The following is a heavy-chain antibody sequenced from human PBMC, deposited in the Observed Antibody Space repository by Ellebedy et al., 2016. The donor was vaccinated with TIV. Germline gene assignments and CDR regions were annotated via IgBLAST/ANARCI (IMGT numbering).Heavy chain of an antibody. Sequence: SETLSLXXTVPGGSISSSSYYWGWIRQPPGKGLEWIGSIYYSGNTYYNPSLKSRVTISIDTSKNQFSLRLSSVTAADTAIYRCARRKVTIPRADAYFDYWGQGILVTVSS. D-gene: IGHD3-3*01. CDR2: IYYSGNT. V-gene: IGHV4-39*01. CDR3: ARRKVTIPRADAYFDY. CDR1: GGSISSSSYY. J-gene: IGHJ4*02.